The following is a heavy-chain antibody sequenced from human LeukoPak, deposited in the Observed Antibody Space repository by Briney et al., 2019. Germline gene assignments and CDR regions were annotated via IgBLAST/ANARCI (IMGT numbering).Heavy chain of an antibody. CDR2: IRSKAYGGTT. CDR3: TRPHSRRLVGASEGYCFDY. V-gene: IGHV3-49*04. CDR1: RLTLGDYA. D-gene: IGHD1-26*01. Sequence: GGALRLSLTASRLTLGDYALSSVGQAPGREREGVGFIRSKAYGGTTEYAAPVKGTFTTSREDSKSTAYLQMTSLKTEDKAVYYCTRPHSRRLVGASEGYCFDYWGKGTLVTVSS. J-gene: IGHJ4*02.